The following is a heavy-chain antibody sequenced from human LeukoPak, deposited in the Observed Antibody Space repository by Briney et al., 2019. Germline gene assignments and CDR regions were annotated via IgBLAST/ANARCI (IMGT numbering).Heavy chain of an antibody. CDR1: GGSFSGYY. J-gene: IGHJ4*02. D-gene: IGHD3-3*01. V-gene: IGHV4-34*01. Sequence: SETLSLTCAVYGGSFSGYYWSWIRQPPGKGLEWIGEINHSGSTNYNPSLKSRVTISVGTSKNQFSLKLSSVTAADTAVYYCARGSLPYDFWSGYYTPRPFDYWGQGTLVTVSS. CDR2: INHSGST. CDR3: ARGSLPYDFWSGYYTPRPFDY.